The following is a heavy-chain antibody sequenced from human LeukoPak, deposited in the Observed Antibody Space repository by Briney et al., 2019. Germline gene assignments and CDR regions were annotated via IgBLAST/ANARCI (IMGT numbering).Heavy chain of an antibody. CDR1: GFTVSSNY. V-gene: IGHV3-66*01. Sequence: GGSLRLSRAASGFTVSSNYMIWVRQASGKGLECVSVIYSDGTTYYADSVKGRFTISRHNSKNTLYLQMNSLRAEDSAVYYCAKGGTSTMVRGVIGYMDVWGKGTTVTISS. CDR3: AKGGTSTMVRGVIGYMDV. CDR2: IYSDGTT. D-gene: IGHD3-10*01. J-gene: IGHJ6*03.